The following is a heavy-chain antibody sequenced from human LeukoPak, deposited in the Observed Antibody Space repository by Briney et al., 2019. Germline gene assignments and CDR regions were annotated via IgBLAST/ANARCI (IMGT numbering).Heavy chain of an antibody. J-gene: IGHJ4*02. V-gene: IGHV3-23*01. CDR3: AKVASADAQARLNY. Sequence: AGGSLRLSCAASGFTFSSSAMSWVRQVPGKGLEWVSGISASGGSTYYADSVKDRFTISRDYSNNTLYLQMNSLRADDTAVYYCAKVASADAQARLNYWGQGTLVTVSS. CDR1: GFTFSSSA. D-gene: IGHD6-19*01. CDR2: ISASGGST.